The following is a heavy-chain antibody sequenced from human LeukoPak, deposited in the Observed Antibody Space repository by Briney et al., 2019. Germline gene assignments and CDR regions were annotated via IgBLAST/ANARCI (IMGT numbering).Heavy chain of an antibody. CDR3: ARGGSSWFPLDY. V-gene: IGHV3-7*04. Sequence: PGGSLRLSCGVSGFTFSRYWMHWFRQAPGKGLEWVANIHEDGSDKYYVDSVKGRFTISRDNAKNSLYLQINSLSAEDTAVYYCARGGSSWFPLDYWGQGTLVTVSS. J-gene: IGHJ4*02. CDR2: IHEDGSDK. CDR1: GFTFSRYW. D-gene: IGHD6-13*01.